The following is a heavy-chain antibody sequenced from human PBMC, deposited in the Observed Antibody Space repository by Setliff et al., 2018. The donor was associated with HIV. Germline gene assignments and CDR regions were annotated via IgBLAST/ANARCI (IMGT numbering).Heavy chain of an antibody. Sequence: PSETLSLTCTVSGGSISSSSYYWGWIRQPPGKGLEWIGTIYYSGGTYYKSSLKSRLIISLDTSKNQFSLNLRSVTAADTAVYYCARGPVGLYYFDYWGQGTLVTVSS. CDR1: GGSISSSSYY. D-gene: IGHD3-22*01. CDR2: IYYSGGT. CDR3: ARGPVGLYYFDY. V-gene: IGHV4-39*01. J-gene: IGHJ4*02.